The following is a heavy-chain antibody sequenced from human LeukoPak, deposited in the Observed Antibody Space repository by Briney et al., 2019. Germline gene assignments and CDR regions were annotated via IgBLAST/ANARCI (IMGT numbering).Heavy chain of an antibody. V-gene: IGHV6-1*01. J-gene: IGHJ6*02. Sequence: SQTLSLTCAISGDSVSSNSAAWNWIRQSPSRGLEWLGRTYYRSKWYNGYAVSVKSRITINPDTSKNQFSLQLNSVTPEDTAVYYCARGMAVAGNYYYYYGMDVWGQGTTVTVSS. CDR3: ARGMAVAGNYYYYYGMDV. D-gene: IGHD6-19*01. CDR2: TYYRSKWYN. CDR1: GDSVSSNSAA.